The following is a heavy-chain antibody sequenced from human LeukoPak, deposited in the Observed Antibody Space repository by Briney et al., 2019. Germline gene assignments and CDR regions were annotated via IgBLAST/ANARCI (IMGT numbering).Heavy chain of an antibody. CDR1: GFTLSSYW. V-gene: IGHV3-21*01. CDR3: AREDSSLVDI. Sequence: GGSLRLSCAASGFTLSSYWMNWVRQAPGKGLEWVSSISSSSSYIYYADSVKGRFTISRDNAKNSLYLQMNSLRAEDTAVYYCAREDSSLVDIWGQGTMVTVSS. CDR2: ISSSSSYI. D-gene: IGHD3-22*01. J-gene: IGHJ3*02.